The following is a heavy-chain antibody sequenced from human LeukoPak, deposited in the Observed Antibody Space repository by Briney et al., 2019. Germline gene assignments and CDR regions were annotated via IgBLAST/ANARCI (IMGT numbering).Heavy chain of an antibody. Sequence: GSLRLSCAASGFLFSSFEVNWVRQAPGKGLEWIGEINHSGSTNYNPSLKSRVTISVDTSKNQFSLKLSSVTAADTAVYYCARESDSSSWSFDYWGQGTLVTVSS. J-gene: IGHJ4*02. V-gene: IGHV4-34*01. CDR2: INHSGST. CDR3: ARESDSSSWSFDY. CDR1: GFLFSSFE. D-gene: IGHD6-13*01.